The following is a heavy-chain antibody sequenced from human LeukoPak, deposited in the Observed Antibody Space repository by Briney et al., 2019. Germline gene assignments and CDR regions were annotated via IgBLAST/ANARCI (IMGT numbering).Heavy chain of an antibody. J-gene: IGHJ4*02. CDR2: INPNSGGT. CDR3: ARDAYGVVGIDY. V-gene: IGHV1-2*02. D-gene: IGHD3-3*01. CDR1: GYTFTGYY. Sequence: ASVKVSCKASGYTFTGYYMHWVRQAPGQGLEWMGWINPNSGGTNYAQKFQGRVTMTRDTSISTAYMELSRLRSDDTAVYYRARDAYGVVGIDYWGQGTLVTVSS.